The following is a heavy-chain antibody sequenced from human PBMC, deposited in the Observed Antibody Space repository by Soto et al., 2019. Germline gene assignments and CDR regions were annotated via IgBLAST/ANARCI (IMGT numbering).Heavy chain of an antibody. CDR1: GFTFTSSA. J-gene: IGHJ4*02. Sequence: SGKVSCKASGFTFTSSAVQWGRPARGQRLEWIGWIVVGSGNTNYAQKVQERVTITRDRSTSTAYMELSSLRSEDTGVYYCWSVTMVRRVILFDFRGPGTLGTGSS. CDR2: IVVGSGNT. D-gene: IGHD3-10*01. CDR3: WSVTMVRRVILFDF. V-gene: IGHV1-58*01.